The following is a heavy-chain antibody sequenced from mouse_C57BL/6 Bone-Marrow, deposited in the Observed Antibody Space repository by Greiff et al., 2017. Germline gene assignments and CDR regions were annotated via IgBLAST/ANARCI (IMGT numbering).Heavy chain of an antibody. J-gene: IGHJ3*01. V-gene: IGHV14-4*01. D-gene: IGHD2-2*01. CDR1: GFNIKDDY. Sequence: VQLQQSGAELVRPGASVKLSCTASGFNIKDDYMHWVKQRPEQGLEWSGWIDPETGDTEYASKFQGKATITADTSSNTAYLQLSSLTSEDTAVDYCTPYGYDGFAYWGQGTLVTVSA. CDR3: TPYGYDGFAY. CDR2: IDPETGDT.